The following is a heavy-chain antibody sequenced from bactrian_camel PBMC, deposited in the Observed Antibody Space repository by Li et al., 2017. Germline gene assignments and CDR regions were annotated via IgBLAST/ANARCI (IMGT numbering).Heavy chain of an antibody. CDR3: VRDLLGWVLANY. D-gene: IGHD5*01. CDR1: GFTFSNYA. J-gene: IGHJ4*01. V-gene: IGHV3S40*01. Sequence: VQLVESGGNLVQPGGSLRLSCKVSGFTFSNYAMSWVRQAPGKGLEWISTINSAGSSTYYADSVEGRFTISRDGAKNTAYLQMNSLKPEDTAVYYCVRDLLGWVLANYWGQGTQVTVS. CDR2: INSAGSST.